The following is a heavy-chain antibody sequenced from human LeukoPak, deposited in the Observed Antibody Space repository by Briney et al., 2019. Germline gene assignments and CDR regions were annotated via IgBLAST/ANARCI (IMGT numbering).Heavy chain of an antibody. CDR1: GGSISSGGHY. Sequence: SQTLSLTCTLSGGSISSGGHYWSWIRQHPGKGLEWIGHIYNSGGTYYNPSLKSRVTISVDTSKNQFSLKLSSVTAADTAVYYCATDLVRGVMGYWGQGTLVTVSS. D-gene: IGHD3-10*01. CDR2: IYNSGGT. V-gene: IGHV4-31*03. CDR3: ATDLVRGVMGY. J-gene: IGHJ4*02.